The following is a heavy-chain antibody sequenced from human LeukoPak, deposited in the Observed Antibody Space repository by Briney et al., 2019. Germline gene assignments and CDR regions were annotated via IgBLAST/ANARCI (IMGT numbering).Heavy chain of an antibody. Sequence: SETLSLTCSVSGGSISSYYWSWIRQPPGKGLEWIGSIYYSGSTYYNPSLKSRVTISVDTSKNQFSLKLSSVTAADTAVYYCARGGRITMIVVVSHDAFDIWGQGTMVTVSS. CDR3: ARGGRITMIVVVSHDAFDI. J-gene: IGHJ3*02. D-gene: IGHD3-22*01. V-gene: IGHV4-59*12. CDR2: IYYSGST. CDR1: GGSISSYY.